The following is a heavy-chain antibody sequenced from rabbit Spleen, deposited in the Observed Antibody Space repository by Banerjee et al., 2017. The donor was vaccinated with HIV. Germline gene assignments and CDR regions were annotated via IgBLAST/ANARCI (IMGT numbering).Heavy chain of an antibody. CDR1: GFSLSNNYV. Sequence: QSLEESGGDLVKPGGSLALTCAASGFSLSNNYVMYWVRQAPGKGLEWIGYIYTGSSGNTYYASWAKGRFTISKTSSTTVTLQMTSLTVADTATYFCARDYDGGGYRFNLWGPGTLVTVS. CDR2: IYTGSSGNT. V-gene: IGHV1S40*01. J-gene: IGHJ4*01. D-gene: IGHD4-2*01. CDR3: ARDYDGGGYRFNL.